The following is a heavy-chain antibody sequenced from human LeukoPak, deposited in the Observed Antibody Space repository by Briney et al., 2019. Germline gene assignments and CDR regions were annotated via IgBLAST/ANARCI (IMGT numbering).Heavy chain of an antibody. CDR2: IYYNGDT. D-gene: IGHD4-23*01. Sequence: SETLSLTCTVSGGSMISYYWTWIRQAPGTGLEWIGYIYYNGDTNYNPSLKSRVTMSIDTSKTHFSLNLRSVTAADTAVYYCTRGTTVISLDYWGQGILVTVSS. CDR1: GGSMISYY. CDR3: TRGTTVISLDY. V-gene: IGHV4-59*01. J-gene: IGHJ4*02.